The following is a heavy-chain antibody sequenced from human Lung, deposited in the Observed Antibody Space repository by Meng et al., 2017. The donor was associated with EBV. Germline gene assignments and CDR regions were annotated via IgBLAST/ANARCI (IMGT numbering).Heavy chain of an antibody. D-gene: IGHD3-16*01. CDR3: ARASRVLGGFDY. V-gene: IGHV1-46*01. J-gene: IGHJ4*02. CDR1: GYTFTNYY. Sequence: QGQLVQSGGEGKKPGASVKVSCKASGYTFTNYYMHWVRQAPGQGLEWMGIINTSVGYTSHAQKFQGRVTMTRDTSTSTVHMEVSSLRSADTAVYYCARASRVLGGFDYWGQGTLVTVSS. CDR2: INTSVGYT.